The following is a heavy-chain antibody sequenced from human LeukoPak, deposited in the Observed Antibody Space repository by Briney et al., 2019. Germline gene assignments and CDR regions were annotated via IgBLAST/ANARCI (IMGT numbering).Heavy chain of an antibody. CDR2: IVGSSST. D-gene: IGHD6-13*01. V-gene: IGHV3-21*01. CDR1: GFTFSNFA. J-gene: IGHJ4*02. Sequence: GGTLRLSCAASGFTFSNFAMTWVRQAPGKGLEWVSSIVGSSSTYYADSLKGRFTISRDNAKNSLYLQMNSLRAEDTAVYYCARIGAGSSRDYWGQGTLVTVSS. CDR3: ARIGAGSSRDY.